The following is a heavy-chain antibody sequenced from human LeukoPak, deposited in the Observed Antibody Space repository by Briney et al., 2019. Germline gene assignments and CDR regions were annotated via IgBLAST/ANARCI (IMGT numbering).Heavy chain of an antibody. V-gene: IGHV4-31*11. CDR2: ISYSGST. J-gene: IGHJ5*02. D-gene: IGHD2-2*01. CDR3: ARLYCSTTRCYVGNNWFGP. CDR1: GGSISSGGYY. Sequence: SQTLSLTCAVSGGSISSGGYYWSWIRQHPGKGLEWIGYISYSGSTYYSPSLQSRVTISIDTSKNQFSLQLSSVSAADTAVYYCARLYCSTTRCYVGNNWFGPWGQGTLVTVSS.